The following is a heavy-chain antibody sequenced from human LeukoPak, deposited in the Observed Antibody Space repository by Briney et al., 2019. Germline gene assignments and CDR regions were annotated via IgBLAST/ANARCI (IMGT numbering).Heavy chain of an antibody. Sequence: GGSLGLSCVASGFTFDDYGMSWVRQAPGKGLEWVSGINWNGGSTGYADSVKGRFTISRDNAKNSLYLQMNSLRAEDTALYYCARGSSSWRLFDYWGQGTLVTVSS. CDR1: GFTFDDYG. D-gene: IGHD6-13*01. V-gene: IGHV3-20*04. CDR2: INWNGGST. J-gene: IGHJ4*02. CDR3: ARGSSSWRLFDY.